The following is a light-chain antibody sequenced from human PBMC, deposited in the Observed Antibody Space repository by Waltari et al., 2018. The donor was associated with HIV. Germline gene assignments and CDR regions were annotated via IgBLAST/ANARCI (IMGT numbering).Light chain of an antibody. Sequence: QPVLTQPPSASGTPGQRVTISCSGSSSNIGMNSVYWYQQVPGRTPKLLIYRNNQRPSGVPDRFSGSKSGTSASLAISGLQSEDEADYYCAAWDDTFRWVFGGGTKLTVL. CDR3: AAWDDTFRWV. J-gene: IGLJ3*02. CDR1: SSNIGMNS. V-gene: IGLV1-44*01. CDR2: RNN.